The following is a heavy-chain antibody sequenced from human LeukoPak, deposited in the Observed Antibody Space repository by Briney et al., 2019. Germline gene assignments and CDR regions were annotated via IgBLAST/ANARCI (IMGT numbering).Heavy chain of an antibody. CDR3: AKGDSSGWYPDY. Sequence: PGGSLRLSCAASGFTFSSYAMSWVRQAPGKGLEWVSAISGSGGSTYYPDSVKGRFTISKDNSKNTLYLQMNSLRAEDTSVYYCAKGDSSGWYPDYWGQGTLVTVSS. D-gene: IGHD6-19*01. CDR2: ISGSGGST. CDR1: GFTFSSYA. J-gene: IGHJ4*02. V-gene: IGHV3-23*01.